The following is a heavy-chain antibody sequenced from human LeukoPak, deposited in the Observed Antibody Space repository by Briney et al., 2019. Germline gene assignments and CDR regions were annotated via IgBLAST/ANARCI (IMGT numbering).Heavy chain of an antibody. V-gene: IGHV3-21*01. CDR1: GFSVSNNY. J-gene: IGHJ4*02. CDR3: ARDREQLVSVY. CDR2: ISSSSSYI. D-gene: IGHD6-6*01. Sequence: GGSLRLSCAASGFSVSNNYMIWVRQAPGKGLEWVSSISSSSSYIYYADSVKGRFTISRDNAKNSLYLQMNSLRAEDTAVYYCARDREQLVSVYWGQGTLVTVSS.